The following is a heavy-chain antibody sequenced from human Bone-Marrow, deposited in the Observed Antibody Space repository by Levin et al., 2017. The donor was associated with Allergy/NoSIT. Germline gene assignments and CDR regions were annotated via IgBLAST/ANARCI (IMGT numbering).Heavy chain of an antibody. V-gene: IGHV3-21*01. J-gene: IGHJ3*02. CDR1: AFTFSSSN. Sequence: LGESLKISCAASAFTFSSSNMNWVRRAPGKGLEWVSSISSRSDYVFYADSVRGRFTISRDNAKNSLYLQMNTLRAEDTAVYYCARRLELGAFDIWGQGTMVTVSS. CDR3: ARRLELGAFDI. CDR2: ISSRSDYV. D-gene: IGHD1-7*01.